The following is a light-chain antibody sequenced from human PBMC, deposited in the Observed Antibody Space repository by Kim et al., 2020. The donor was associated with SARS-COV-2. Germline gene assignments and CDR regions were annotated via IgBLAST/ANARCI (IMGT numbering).Light chain of an antibody. CDR2: EDN. CDR3: QSYGYSNHWV. Sequence: NFMLTQPHSVSESPGKTVTISCTRSSGSIASNYVQWYQQRPGSAPTTVIYEDNQRPFGVPDRFSGSIDSSSNSASLTISGLKTEDEADCYCQSYGYSNHWVFGGGTKLTVL. CDR1: SGSIASNY. V-gene: IGLV6-57*04. J-gene: IGLJ3*02.